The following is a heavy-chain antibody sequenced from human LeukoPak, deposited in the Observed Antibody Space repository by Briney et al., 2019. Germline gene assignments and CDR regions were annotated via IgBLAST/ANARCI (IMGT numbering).Heavy chain of an antibody. D-gene: IGHD1-26*01. CDR3: ARSSGSYSGYYFDY. Sequence: ASVKVSCKASGYTFTSYYMHWVRQAPGQGLEWMGGIIPIFGTANYAQKFQGRVTITADESTSTAYMELSSLRSEDTAVYYCARSSGSYSGYYFDYWGQGTLVTVSS. J-gene: IGHJ4*02. CDR1: GYTFTSYY. CDR2: IIPIFGTA. V-gene: IGHV1-69*13.